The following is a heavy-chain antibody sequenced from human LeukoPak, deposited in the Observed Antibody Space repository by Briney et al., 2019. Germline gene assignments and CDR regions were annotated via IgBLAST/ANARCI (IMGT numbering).Heavy chain of an antibody. CDR3: ARDLAYCGGDCYSPGGVDY. D-gene: IGHD2-21*02. CDR2: IIPIFGTA. J-gene: IGHJ4*02. V-gene: IGHV1-69*13. Sequence: ASVKVSCKASRGTFSSYAVSWVRQAPGQGLEWMGGIIPIFGTANYAQKFQGRVTITADESTSTAYMELSRLRSDDTAVYYCARDLAYCGGDCYSPGGVDYWGQGTLVTVSS. CDR1: RGTFSSYA.